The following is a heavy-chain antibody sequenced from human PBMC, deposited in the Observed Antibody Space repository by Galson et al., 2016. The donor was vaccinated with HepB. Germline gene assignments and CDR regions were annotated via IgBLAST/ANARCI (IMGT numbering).Heavy chain of an antibody. CDR3: ARGSGGGYVWDYYYGMDV. CDR2: ISSGSTYI. Sequence: SLRLSCAGSGFIFSTHSMAWVRQAPGKGLEWVSLISSGSTYIYYADSVKGRFTISRDNAGNSLYLQMNTLRADDTAVYYCARGSGGGYVWDYYYGMDVWGKGTTVTVSS. J-gene: IGHJ6*04. D-gene: IGHD3-16*01. V-gene: IGHV3-21*01. CDR1: GFIFSTHS.